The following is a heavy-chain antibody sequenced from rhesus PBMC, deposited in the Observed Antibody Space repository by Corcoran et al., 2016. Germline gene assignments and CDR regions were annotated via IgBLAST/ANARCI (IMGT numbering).Heavy chain of an antibody. Sequence: EVQLVESGGGLVQPGGSVRLSCAASGFTFSSYGMHWVRQATGKGLAWVAVISVDGSKKNYEDSVNDRFFISRDNSKNILYMQRTYLKVEDTAVYDCARDRERQLELCFDIWGQGALVTVSS. V-gene: IGHV3-54*02. CDR3: ARDRERQLELCFDI. J-gene: IGHJ1*01. CDR2: ISVDGSKK. CDR1: GFTFSSYG. D-gene: IGHD6-25*01.